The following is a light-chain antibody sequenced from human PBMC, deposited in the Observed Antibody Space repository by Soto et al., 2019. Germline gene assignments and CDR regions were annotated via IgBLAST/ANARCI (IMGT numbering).Light chain of an antibody. CDR1: QSVSSSY. CDR2: GAS. CDR3: QQYGSTPRT. J-gene: IGKJ1*01. V-gene: IGKV3-20*01. Sequence: SGFTQYPGTLSLSPGERATLSCRASQSVSSSYLAWYQQKPGQAPRLLIYGASSRATGIPDRFSGSGSGTDFTLIISRLEPEDFAVYYCQQYGSTPRTFGQGTKVDIK.